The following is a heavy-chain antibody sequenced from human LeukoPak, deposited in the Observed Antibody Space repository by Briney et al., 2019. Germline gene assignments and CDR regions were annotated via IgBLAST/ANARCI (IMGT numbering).Heavy chain of an antibody. D-gene: IGHD1-26*01. Sequence: LSGRSLRLSCAASGFTFSSYAIHWVRQAPGKGLEWVAVISYDGSNKYYADSVKGRFTISRDNSKNTLYLQMNSLRAEDKAVYYCARENSGSYSHFDYWGQGTLVTVSS. CDR3: ARENSGSYSHFDY. V-gene: IGHV3-30-3*01. J-gene: IGHJ4*02. CDR1: GFTFSSYA. CDR2: ISYDGSNK.